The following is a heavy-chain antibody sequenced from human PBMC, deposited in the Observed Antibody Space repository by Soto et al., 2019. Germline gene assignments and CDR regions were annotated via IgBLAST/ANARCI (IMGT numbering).Heavy chain of an antibody. J-gene: IGHJ5*02. CDR3: ARGRSIAARSPQYNWFDP. D-gene: IGHD6-6*01. Sequence: SVKVSCKASGYTFTTYDFNWVRQAPGQGLEWMGGLNPISGTAGSAQKFQGRVTITADESMSTAYMELSSLRSEDTAVYYCARGRSIAARSPQYNWFDPWGQGTLVTVSS. CDR1: GYTFTTYD. CDR2: LNPISGTA. V-gene: IGHV1-69*13.